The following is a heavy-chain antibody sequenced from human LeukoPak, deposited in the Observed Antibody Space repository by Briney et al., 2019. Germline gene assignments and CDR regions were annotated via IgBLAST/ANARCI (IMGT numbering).Heavy chain of an antibody. D-gene: IGHD6-13*01. J-gene: IGHJ5*02. V-gene: IGHV4-59*08. CDR1: GGSISNYY. CDR3: ARYSSSVLATGGISRWFDP. CDR2: IYSSGST. Sequence: SETLSLTCTVSGGSISNYYWSWIRQPPGKGLEWVGYIYSSGSTNYNPSLKSRVTISVDTSKNQFSLRLSSVTAADTAVYYCARYSSSVLATGGISRWFDPWGQGTLVTVSS.